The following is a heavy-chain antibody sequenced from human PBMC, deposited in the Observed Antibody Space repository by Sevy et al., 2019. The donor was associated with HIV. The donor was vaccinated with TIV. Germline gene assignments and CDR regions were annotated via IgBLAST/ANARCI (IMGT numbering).Heavy chain of an antibody. CDR3: ARDHTVIGSNWYGAFDI. V-gene: IGHV1-46*01. D-gene: IGHD6-13*01. Sequence: ASVKVSCKGSGYTFTSYYMHWVRQAPGQGLEWMGIINPNDGSTSYAQKFQGRVTMTRDTSTSTVYMELSSLRSEDTAVYYCARDHTVIGSNWYGAFDIWGQGTMVTVSS. J-gene: IGHJ3*02. CDR1: GYTFTSYY. CDR2: INPNDGST.